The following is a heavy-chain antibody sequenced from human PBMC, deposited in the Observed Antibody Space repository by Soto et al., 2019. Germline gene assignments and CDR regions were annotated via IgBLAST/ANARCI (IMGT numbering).Heavy chain of an antibody. CDR1: GFTFSSYA. CDR3: ASLRFGGIGY. J-gene: IGHJ4*02. V-gene: IGHV3-30-3*01. Sequence: LRLSCAASGFTFSSYAMHWVRQAPGKGLEWVAVISYDGSNKYYADSVKGRFTISRDNSKNTLYLQMNSLRAEDTAVYYCASLRFGGIGYWGQGTLVTVSS. CDR2: ISYDGSNK. D-gene: IGHD3-10*01.